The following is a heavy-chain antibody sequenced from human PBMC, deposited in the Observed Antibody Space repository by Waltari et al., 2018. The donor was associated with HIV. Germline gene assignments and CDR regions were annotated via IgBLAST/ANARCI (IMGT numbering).Heavy chain of an antibody. J-gene: IGHJ3*02. CDR2: IYHSGST. D-gene: IGHD2-2*01. V-gene: IGHV4-38-2*01. Sequence: QVQLQESGPGLVKPSETLSLTCAVSGYSISSGYYWGWIRQPPGKGLEWIGSIYHSGSTYYNPSLKSRVTISVDTSKNQFSLKLSSVTAADTAVYYCARATPFLGYCSSTSCYDAFDIWGQGTMVTVSS. CDR1: GYSISSGYY. CDR3: ARATPFLGYCSSTSCYDAFDI.